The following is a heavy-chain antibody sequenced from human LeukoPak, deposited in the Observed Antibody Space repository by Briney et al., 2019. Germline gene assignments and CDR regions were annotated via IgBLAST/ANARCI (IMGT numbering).Heavy chain of an antibody. Sequence: SETLSLTCTVSGGSISSYYWSWIRQPPGKGLEWIGYIYYSGSTNYNPSLKSRVTISVDTSKNQFSLKLSSVTAADTAVYYCARDRSVGDAFDIWGQGTMATVSS. D-gene: IGHD2-15*01. CDR3: ARDRSVGDAFDI. CDR1: GGSISSYY. CDR2: IYYSGST. J-gene: IGHJ3*02. V-gene: IGHV4-59*01.